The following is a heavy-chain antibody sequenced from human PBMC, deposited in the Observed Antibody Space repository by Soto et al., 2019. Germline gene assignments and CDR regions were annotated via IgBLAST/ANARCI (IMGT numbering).Heavy chain of an antibody. J-gene: IGHJ5*02. CDR1: GYTFTSYG. D-gene: IGHD6-13*01. V-gene: IGHV1-18*01. CDR3: AREGISVLTAAAGMRWFDP. Sequence: VKVSCKASGYTFTSYGISWVRQAPGQGLEWMGWISAYNGNTNYAQKLQGRVTMTTDTSTSTAYMELRSLRSDDTAVYYCAREGISVLTAAAGMRWFDPWGQGTLVTVSS. CDR2: ISAYNGNT.